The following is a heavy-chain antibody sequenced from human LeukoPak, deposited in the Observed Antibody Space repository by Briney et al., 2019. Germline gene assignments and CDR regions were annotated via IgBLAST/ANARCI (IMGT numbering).Heavy chain of an antibody. CDR2: ISSSSSYI. CDR3: AKERLYDFPHGDAFDI. J-gene: IGHJ3*02. D-gene: IGHD3-3*01. Sequence: GGSLRLSCAASGFTFSSYSMNWVRQAPGKGLEWVSSISSSSSYIYYADPVKGRFTISRDNAKNSLYLQMNSLRAEDTAVYYCAKERLYDFPHGDAFDIWGQGTMVTVSS. CDR1: GFTFSSYS. V-gene: IGHV3-21*04.